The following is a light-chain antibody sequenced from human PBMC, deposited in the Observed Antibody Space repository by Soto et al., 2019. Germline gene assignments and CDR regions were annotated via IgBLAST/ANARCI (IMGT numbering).Light chain of an antibody. CDR2: GAS. J-gene: IGKJ1*01. Sequence: EIVLTQSPGTLSLSPGERATLSCRASQSVSNNYLAWYQQKPGQAPRLLIYGASNRATGIPDRFSGSGSGTESTLTISSLQSEDFAVYYCQQYNNWPPVTFGQGTKVDI. CDR1: QSVSNN. V-gene: IGKV3D-15*01. CDR3: QQYNNWPPVT.